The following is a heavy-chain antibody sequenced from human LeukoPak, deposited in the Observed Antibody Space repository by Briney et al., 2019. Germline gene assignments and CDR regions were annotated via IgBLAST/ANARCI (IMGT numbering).Heavy chain of an antibody. D-gene: IGHD5-18*01. Sequence: ASVKVSCKASGYTFTSYYMHWVRQAPGQGLEWMGIINPSGGSTSYAQKFQGRVTMTRDTSTSTAYMELSSLRSDDTAVYYCVRFAAMAKPDYWGQGTLVTVSS. CDR3: VRFAAMAKPDY. V-gene: IGHV1-46*01. J-gene: IGHJ4*02. CDR1: GYTFTSYY. CDR2: INPSGGST.